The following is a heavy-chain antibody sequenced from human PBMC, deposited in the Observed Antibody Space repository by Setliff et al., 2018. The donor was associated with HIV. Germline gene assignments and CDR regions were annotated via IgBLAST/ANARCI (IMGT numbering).Heavy chain of an antibody. CDR3: ARGSDLAARVYFDY. V-gene: IGHV4-38-2*01. D-gene: IGHD6-6*01. J-gene: IGHJ4*02. Sequence: SETLSLTCAVSGYSISSGYYWGWIRQPPGKGLEWIGSIYHSGNTYYNPSLKSRVTMSLDTSKNQFSLKLNSVTAADTAVYYCARGSDLAARVYFDYWGQGTLVTVSS. CDR2: IYHSGNT. CDR1: GYSISSGYY.